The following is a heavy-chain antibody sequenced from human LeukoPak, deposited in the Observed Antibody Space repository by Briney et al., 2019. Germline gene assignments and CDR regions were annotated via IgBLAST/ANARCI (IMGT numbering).Heavy chain of an antibody. CDR1: GFTFSYAW. V-gene: IGHV3-15*04. CDR2: IAVRSDGGTT. Sequence: GGSLRLSCAASGFTFSYAWMTWVRQGPGRGLEWVGHIAVRSDGGTTDYAAPVKGRFTISRDDSKNTLYLQMDSLQTEDTAVYYCASLVGFSLYYWGQGTLVTVSS. J-gene: IGHJ4*02. CDR3: ASLVGFSLYY. D-gene: IGHD1-26*01.